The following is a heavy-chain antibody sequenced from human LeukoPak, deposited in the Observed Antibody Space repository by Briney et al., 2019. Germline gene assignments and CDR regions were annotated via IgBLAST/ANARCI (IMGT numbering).Heavy chain of an antibody. Sequence: GGSLRLSCVASGFTFRSYVLSWVRQAPGKGLEWVSALSGSGESTYYADSVKGRFTISRDNSKNTLYLQMNSLRAEDTAVYYCAKEGIAGDFDYWGQGTLVTVSS. CDR3: AKEGIAGDFDY. J-gene: IGHJ4*02. CDR2: LSGSGEST. D-gene: IGHD6-13*01. V-gene: IGHV3-23*01. CDR1: GFTFRSYV.